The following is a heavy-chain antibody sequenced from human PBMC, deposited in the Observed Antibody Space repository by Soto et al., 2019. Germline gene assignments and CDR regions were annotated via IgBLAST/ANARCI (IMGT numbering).Heavy chain of an antibody. V-gene: IGHV5-10-1*01. CDR3: ARLGYCSSTSCYGYHYGMDV. CDR2: LDPSDSYT. D-gene: IGHD2-2*01. Sequence: FGWLFTRYLVSLVLHMPGNGLGGMGRLDPSDSYTNYGPSFQGHVTISADKSISTAYLQWSSLKASATAMYYCARLGYCSSTSCYGYHYGMDVWGQGTTVTVSS. CDR1: GWLFTRYL. J-gene: IGHJ6*02.